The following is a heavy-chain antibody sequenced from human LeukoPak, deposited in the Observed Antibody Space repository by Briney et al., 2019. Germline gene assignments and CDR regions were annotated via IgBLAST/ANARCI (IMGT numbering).Heavy chain of an antibody. CDR2: ISAYNGNT. CDR3: AREGPWELLPFYFDY. V-gene: IGHV1-18*01. CDR1: GYTFTSYG. Sequence: ASVKVSCKASGYTFTSYGISWVRQAPGQGLEWMGWISAYNGNTNYAPKLQGRVTMTTDTSTSTAYMELRSLRSDDTAVYYCAREGPWELLPFYFDYWGQGTLVTVSS. D-gene: IGHD1-26*01. J-gene: IGHJ4*02.